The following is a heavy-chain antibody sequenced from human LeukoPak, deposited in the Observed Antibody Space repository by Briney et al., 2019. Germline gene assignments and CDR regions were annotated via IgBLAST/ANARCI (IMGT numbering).Heavy chain of an antibody. CDR2: ISHSGST. CDR1: GGSISSGGYT. Sequence: SETLSLTCAVSGGSISSGGYTWSWIRQPPGKGLEWIGYISHSGSTYYNPSLKSRVTLSVDTSKNRFSLNLTSVTAADTAVYYCAREGGSSIVDLQYGGFDPWGQGALVTVSS. V-gene: IGHV4-30-2*01. D-gene: IGHD5-12*01. CDR3: AREGGSSIVDLQYGGFDP. J-gene: IGHJ5*02.